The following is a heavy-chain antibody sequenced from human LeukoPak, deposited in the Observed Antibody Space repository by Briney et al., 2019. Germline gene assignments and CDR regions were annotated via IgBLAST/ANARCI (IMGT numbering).Heavy chain of an antibody. V-gene: IGHV3-21*01. Sequence: GSLRLSCAASGFTFSSYSMNWVRQAPGKGLEWVSSISSSSSYIYYADSVKGRFTISRDNAKNSLYLQMNSLRAEDTAVYYCASGYSYGPGAFDIWGQGTMVTVSS. CDR1: GFTFSSYS. CDR3: ASGYSYGPGAFDI. D-gene: IGHD5-18*01. J-gene: IGHJ3*02. CDR2: ISSSSSYI.